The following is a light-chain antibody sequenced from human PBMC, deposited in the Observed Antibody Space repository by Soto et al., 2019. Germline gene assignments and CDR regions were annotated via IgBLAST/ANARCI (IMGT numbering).Light chain of an antibody. J-gene: IGKJ1*01. V-gene: IGKV4-1*01. Sequence: DIVMTQSPDSLAVSLGERATINCKSSQSVLYDSNNKNYLAWYQQKPGQPPKLLIYWASTRVSGVPDRFSGTGSGTDFTLTISSLQAEDVAVYYCQQYYSIPKTFGQGTKVDIK. CDR3: QQYYSIPKT. CDR2: WAS. CDR1: QSVLYDSNNKNY.